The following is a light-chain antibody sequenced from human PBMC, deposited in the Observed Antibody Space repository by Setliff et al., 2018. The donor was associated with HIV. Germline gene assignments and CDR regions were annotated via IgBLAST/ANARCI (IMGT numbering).Light chain of an antibody. Sequence: QSVLTQPASVYASPGQSINSSCTGRSSDVGGYDYVSWNQQYPGKAPILMIYEVNNRPPGVSNRFSGSQSGNSSTLTISGLQTEAEADYYCSSYTSTNTYVFGTGTKVTVL. CDR3: SSYTSTNTYV. J-gene: IGLJ1*01. V-gene: IGLV2-14*03. CDR1: SSDVGGYDY. CDR2: EVN.